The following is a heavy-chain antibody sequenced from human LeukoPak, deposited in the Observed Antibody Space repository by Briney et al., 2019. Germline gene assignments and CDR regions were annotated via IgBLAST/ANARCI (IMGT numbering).Heavy chain of an antibody. J-gene: IGHJ4*02. Sequence: GASVKVSCKASGYTLTELSMHWVRQAPGKGLEWMGGFDPEDGETIYTQKFQGRVTMTEDTSTDTAYMELSSLRSEDTAFYYCATALIGTFDSFHTIEFWGQGTLVTVSS. CDR2: FDPEDGET. CDR1: GYTLTELS. V-gene: IGHV1-24*01. D-gene: IGHD3-9*01. CDR3: ATALIGTFDSFHTIEF.